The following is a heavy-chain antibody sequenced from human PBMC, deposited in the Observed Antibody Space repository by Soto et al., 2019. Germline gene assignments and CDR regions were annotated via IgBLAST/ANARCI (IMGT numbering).Heavy chain of an antibody. D-gene: IGHD6-13*01. CDR3: ARGSGAAAGYYYGMDV. V-gene: IGHV4-34*01. J-gene: IGHJ6*02. CDR1: GGSFICYH. Sequence: AETLTITCAVYGGSFICYHWGWIRQTTGKGLEWIGEINQSGSTNYNPSLKSRVTRSVDTSKNQFSLKLSSVTAADTAVYYCARGSGAAAGYYYGMDVWGQGTTVS. CDR2: INQSGST.